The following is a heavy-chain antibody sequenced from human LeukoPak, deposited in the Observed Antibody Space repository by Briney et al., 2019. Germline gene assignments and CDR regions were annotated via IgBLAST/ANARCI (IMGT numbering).Heavy chain of an antibody. J-gene: IGHJ5*02. CDR2: MNPSSGNT. CDR3: ARAAAVAGTGFDP. V-gene: IGHV1-8*01. Sequence: GASVKVSCKASGYTFTSYDINWVRQATGQGLEWMGWMNPSSGNTGYAQRFQGRVTMTRNTSISTAYMELSSLRSEDTAVYYCARAAAVAGTGFDPWGQGTLVTVSS. D-gene: IGHD6-19*01. CDR1: GYTFTSYD.